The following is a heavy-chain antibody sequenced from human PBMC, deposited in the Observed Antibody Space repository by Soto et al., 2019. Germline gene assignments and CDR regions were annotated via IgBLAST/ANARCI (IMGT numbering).Heavy chain of an antibody. V-gene: IGHV3-23*01. D-gene: IGHD2-15*01. J-gene: IGHJ6*02. CDR2: ISGSGGST. Sequence: EVQLLESGGGLVQPGGSLRLSCAASGFTFSSYAMSWVRQAPGKGLEWVSAISGSGGSTYYADSVKGRFTISRDNSKNTLHLQMNRLRAEDTAVYYCAKDRVVAASAAYYYYGMDVWGQGTTVTVSS. CDR1: GFTFSSYA. CDR3: AKDRVVAASAAYYYYGMDV.